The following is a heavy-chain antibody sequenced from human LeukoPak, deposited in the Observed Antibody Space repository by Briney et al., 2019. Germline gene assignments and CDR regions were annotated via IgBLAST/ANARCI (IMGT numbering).Heavy chain of an antibody. Sequence: GGSLRLSCTTSGFTFGDYAMTWVRQAPGKGLEWVGFIRTKAYGGTPEYAASVKGRFTISRDDSKSIAYLQMSSLNTEDTAVYSCTRDAGSGAYYYMDVWGNGTTVTVSS. CDR1: GFTFGDYA. V-gene: IGHV3-49*04. J-gene: IGHJ6*03. CDR2: IRTKAYGGTP. D-gene: IGHD2-15*01. CDR3: TRDAGSGAYYYMDV.